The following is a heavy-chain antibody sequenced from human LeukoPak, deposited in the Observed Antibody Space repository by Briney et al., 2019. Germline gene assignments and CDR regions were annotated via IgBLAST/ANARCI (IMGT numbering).Heavy chain of an antibody. Sequence: GGSLTLSCATSGLTFSSGGIHWVRQPPGKGLEWVALIWYDGTNKYYADSVTGRLTIYTDNSKNTLYLQMNSLQAENTAVYYCARDYGRGWLAPDYWGEGTLVTVSS. D-gene: IGHD6-19*01. CDR1: GLTFSSGG. CDR3: ARDYGRGWLAPDY. CDR2: IWYDGTNK. V-gene: IGHV3-33*01. J-gene: IGHJ4*02.